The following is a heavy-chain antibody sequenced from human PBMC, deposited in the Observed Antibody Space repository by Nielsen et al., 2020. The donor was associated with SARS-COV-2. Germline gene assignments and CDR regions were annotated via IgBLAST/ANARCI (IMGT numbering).Heavy chain of an antibody. CDR1: GFTFGDYA. V-gene: IGHV3-53*01. CDR3: ARDSDY. J-gene: IGHJ4*02. CDR2: IYSGGST. Sequence: GESLKISCTASGFTFGDYAMSWFRQAPGKGLEWVSVIYSGGSTYYADSVKGRFTISRDNSKNTLYLQMNSLRAEDTAVYYCARDSDYWGQGTLVTVSS.